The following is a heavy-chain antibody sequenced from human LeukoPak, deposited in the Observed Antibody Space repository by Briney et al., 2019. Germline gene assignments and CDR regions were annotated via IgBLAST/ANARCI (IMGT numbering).Heavy chain of an antibody. CDR3: ARWNNDWEFDY. D-gene: IGHD1/OR15-1a*01. CDR2: IKEDGTEE. Sequence: GGSLRLSCAASGFTFSKYWMSWVRQAPGKGLEWVAHIKEDGTEEYYVDSVKGRFTISRDNAKNSLYLQMNSLRAEDTAVYYCARWNNDWEFDYWGQGTLVSVSS. CDR1: GFTFSKYW. V-gene: IGHV3-7*05. J-gene: IGHJ4*02.